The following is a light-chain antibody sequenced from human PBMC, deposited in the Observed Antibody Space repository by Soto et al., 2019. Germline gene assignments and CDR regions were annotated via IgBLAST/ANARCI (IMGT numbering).Light chain of an antibody. J-gene: IGLJ1*01. CDR1: NSDLGTYNL. CDR3: CSYVGSNIFYV. V-gene: IGLV2-23*02. CDR2: EVT. Sequence: QSVLTQPASVSGSPGQSITISCTGTNSDLGTYNLVSWYQQHPGKAPKTIIYEVTKRPSGVSKRFSGPKSGNTASLTISGLQAEDEADYYCCSYVGSNIFYVFGTGTKVTVL.